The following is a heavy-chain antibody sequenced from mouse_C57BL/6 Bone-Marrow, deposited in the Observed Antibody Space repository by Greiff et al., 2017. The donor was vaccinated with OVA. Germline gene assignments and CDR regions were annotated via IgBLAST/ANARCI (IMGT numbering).Heavy chain of an antibody. V-gene: IGHV1-59*01. J-gene: IGHJ1*03. D-gene: IGHD1-1*01. CDR3: AGSSYWYFDV. Sequence: QVQLQQPGAELVRPGTSVKLSCKASGYTFTSYWMHWVKQRPGQGLEWIGVIDPSDSYTNYNQKFKGKATLTVDTSSSTAYMQLSSLTSEDSAVYDCAGSSYWYFDVWGTGTTVTVSS. CDR1: GYTFTSYW. CDR2: IDPSDSYT.